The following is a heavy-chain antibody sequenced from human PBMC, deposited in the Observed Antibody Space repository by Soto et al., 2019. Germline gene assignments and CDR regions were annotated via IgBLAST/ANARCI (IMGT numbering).Heavy chain of an antibody. Sequence: GGSLRLSCAASGFNFGNFGMSWVRQAPGKGLQWVSSITNTGGATYHTDSVKGRFIVSRDNSRRTLHLQMDSLRAEDAAVYFCVRRAITATTNWGAFDVWGQGTVVTVSS. CDR3: VRRAITATTNWGAFDV. D-gene: IGHD1-20*01. CDR2: ITNTGGAT. V-gene: IGHV3-23*01. CDR1: GFNFGNFG. J-gene: IGHJ3*01.